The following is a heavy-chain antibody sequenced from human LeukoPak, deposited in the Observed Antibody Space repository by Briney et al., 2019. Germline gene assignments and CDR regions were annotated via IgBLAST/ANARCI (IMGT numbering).Heavy chain of an antibody. D-gene: IGHD3-16*02. CDR3: ARPANPELKTYYDYVWGSYCYTGYNWFDP. CDR1: GFTFSSYG. J-gene: IGHJ5*02. Sequence: PGGSLRLSCAASGFTFSSYGMHWVRQAPGKGLEWVAFIRYDGSNKYYADSVKGRFTISRDNSKNTLYLQMNSLRAEDTAVYYCARPANPELKTYYDYVWGSYCYTGYNWFDPWGQGTLVTVSS. V-gene: IGHV3-30*02. CDR2: IRYDGSNK.